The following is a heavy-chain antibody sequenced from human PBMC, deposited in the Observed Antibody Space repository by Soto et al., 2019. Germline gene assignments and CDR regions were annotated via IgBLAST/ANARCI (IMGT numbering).Heavy chain of an antibody. V-gene: IGHV3-23*01. CDR3: AKDKLNYGDPDAFDI. CDR1: GFTFSSYA. D-gene: IGHD4-17*01. J-gene: IGHJ3*02. Sequence: GGSLRLSCAASGFTFSSYAMSWVRQAPGKGLEWVSAISGSGGNTYYADSVKGRFTISRDNSKNTLYLQMNSLRAEDTAVYYCAKDKLNYGDPDAFDIWGQGTMVTVSS. CDR2: ISGSGGNT.